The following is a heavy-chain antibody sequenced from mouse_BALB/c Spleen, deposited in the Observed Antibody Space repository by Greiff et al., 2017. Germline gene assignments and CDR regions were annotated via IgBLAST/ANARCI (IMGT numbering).Heavy chain of an antibody. D-gene: IGHD2-1*01. CDR2: ISSGGSYT. CDR3: ARFRNGNYGYFDV. Sequence: EVQLVESGGDLVKPGGSLKLSCAASGFTFSSYGMSWVRQTPDKRLEWVATISSGGSYTYYPDSVKGRFTISRDNAKNTLYLQMSSLKAEDTAMYYCARFRNGNYGYFDVWGAGTTVTVSS. CDR1: GFTFSSYG. J-gene: IGHJ1*01. V-gene: IGHV5-6*01.